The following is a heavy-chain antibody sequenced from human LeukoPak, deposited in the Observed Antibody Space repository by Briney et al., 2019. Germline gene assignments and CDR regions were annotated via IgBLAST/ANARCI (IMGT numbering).Heavy chain of an antibody. D-gene: IGHD3-3*01. CDR1: GFTFSSYA. Sequence: GGSLRLSCAASGFTFSSYAIHWVRQAPGKGLEWVAVISYDGSNKYYADSVKGRFTTSRDNSKNTPYLQMNSLRAEDTAVYYCARGPFGSIFGVVRGGGFDPWGQGTLVTVSS. V-gene: IGHV3-30-3*01. CDR2: ISYDGSNK. J-gene: IGHJ5*02. CDR3: ARGPFGSIFGVVRGGGFDP.